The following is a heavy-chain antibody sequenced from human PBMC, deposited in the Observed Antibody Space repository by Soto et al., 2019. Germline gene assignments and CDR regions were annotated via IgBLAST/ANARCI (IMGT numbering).Heavy chain of an antibody. J-gene: IGHJ6*02. CDR2: ISSSSSYI. D-gene: IGHD3-3*01. Sequence: EVQLVESGGGLVKPGGSLRLSCAASGFTFSSYSMNRVRQAPGKGLEWVSSISSSSSYIYYADSVKGRFTISRDNAKNSLYLQMNSLRAEDTAVYYCARDQTGWLSSGYYKGYYYGMDVWGQGTTVTVSS. CDR3: ARDQTGWLSSGYYKGYYYGMDV. V-gene: IGHV3-21*01. CDR1: GFTFSSYS.